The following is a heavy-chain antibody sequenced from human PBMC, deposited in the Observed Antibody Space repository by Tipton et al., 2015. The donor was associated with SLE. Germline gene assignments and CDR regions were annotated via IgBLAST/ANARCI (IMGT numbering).Heavy chain of an antibody. V-gene: IGHV3-23*03. J-gene: IGHJ6*02. CDR3: AKGLNYGMDV. CDR1: GFTFSNYA. CDR2: IYSGGST. Sequence: GSLRLSCAASGFTFSNYAMSWVRQAPGKGLEWISVIYSGGSTFYADSVKGRFTISRDNSKNTLYLQMNSLRVEDTAIYYCAKGLNYGMDVWGQGTTVTVSS.